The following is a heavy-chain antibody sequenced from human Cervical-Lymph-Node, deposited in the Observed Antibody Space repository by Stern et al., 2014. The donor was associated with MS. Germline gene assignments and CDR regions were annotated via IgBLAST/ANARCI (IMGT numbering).Heavy chain of an antibody. CDR1: GYTFTSYW. CDR3: ARQRYFDY. V-gene: IGHV5-51*01. Sequence: EVQLVESGPEVKRPGESLKISCQASGYTFTSYWIGWVRQMPGKGLEWIAIIFPGGSAIRYSPPFQGQVTISADKSRSTAYVQWNNLKASDTAIYYCARQRYFDYWGQGTLVTVSS. CDR2: IFPGGSAI. J-gene: IGHJ4*02.